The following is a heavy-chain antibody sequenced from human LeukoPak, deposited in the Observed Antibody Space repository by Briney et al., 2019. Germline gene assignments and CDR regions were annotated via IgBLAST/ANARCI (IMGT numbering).Heavy chain of an antibody. V-gene: IGHV1-2*02. Sequence: ASVKVSCKASGYTFTGYYMHWVRQAPGQGLEWMGWINPSSGGSKYVQKFQGRVTMTTDTSITTAYMELSSLRSDDTAVYYCAREGREGWYFDLWGRGTLVTVSS. J-gene: IGHJ2*01. CDR3: AREGREGWYFDL. CDR2: INPSSGGS. CDR1: GYTFTGYY.